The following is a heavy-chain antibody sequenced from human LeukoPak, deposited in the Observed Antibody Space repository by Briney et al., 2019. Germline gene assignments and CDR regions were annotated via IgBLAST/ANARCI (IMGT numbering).Heavy chain of an antibody. CDR2: ISGVDIYT. Sequence: GGSLRLSCAASGFTFSSFAMGWVRQAPGKGLEWVSAISGVDIYTRYADSVKGRFTISRDNSKNTLSLQMNSLRDEDTAVYYCAKNYESGRGVPYGMDVWGQGTTVTVSS. V-gene: IGHV3-23*01. D-gene: IGHD3-10*01. CDR1: GFTFSSFA. CDR3: AKNYESGRGVPYGMDV. J-gene: IGHJ6*02.